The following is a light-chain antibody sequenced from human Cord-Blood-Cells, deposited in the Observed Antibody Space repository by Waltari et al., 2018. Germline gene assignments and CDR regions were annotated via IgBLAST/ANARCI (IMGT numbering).Light chain of an antibody. V-gene: IGKV4-1*01. Sequence: DIVMTQSPDSLAASLGERATINGKSSQSVLYSSNNKNYLAWYQQKPGQPPKLLIYWASTRESGVPDRFSCSGSGTDFTLTISSLQAEDVAVYYCQQYYSTPYTFGQGTMLEIK. CDR3: QQYYSTPYT. CDR2: WAS. CDR1: QSVLYSSNNKNY. J-gene: IGKJ2*01.